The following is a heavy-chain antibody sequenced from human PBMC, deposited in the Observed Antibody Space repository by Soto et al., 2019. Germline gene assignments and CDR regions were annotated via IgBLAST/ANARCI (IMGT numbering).Heavy chain of an antibody. J-gene: IGHJ6*02. CDR1: GFAFSSYW. D-gene: IGHD1-1*01. CDR2: IKQDGSEK. V-gene: IGHV3-7*01. Sequence: PWGSLRLSCAASGFAFSSYWIIFFRHSPFKWLEWVANIKQDGSEKYYVDSVKGRFTISRDNAKNSLYLQMNSLRAEDTAVYYCARDRKGWNDGHGMDVWGQGTTVTVSS. CDR3: ARDRKGWNDGHGMDV.